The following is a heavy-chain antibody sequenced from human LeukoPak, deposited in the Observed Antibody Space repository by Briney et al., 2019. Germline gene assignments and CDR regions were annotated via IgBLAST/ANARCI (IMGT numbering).Heavy chain of an antibody. CDR2: INPNSGGT. V-gene: IGHV1-2*02. CDR3: AREGGSIAARRPLDY. Sequence: ASVKVSCKASGYTFTSYDINWVRQAPGQGLEWMGWINPNSGGTNYAQKFQGRVTMTRDTSISTAYMELSRLRSDDTAVYYCAREGGSIAARRPLDYWGQGTLVTVSS. J-gene: IGHJ4*02. CDR1: GYTFTSYD. D-gene: IGHD6-6*01.